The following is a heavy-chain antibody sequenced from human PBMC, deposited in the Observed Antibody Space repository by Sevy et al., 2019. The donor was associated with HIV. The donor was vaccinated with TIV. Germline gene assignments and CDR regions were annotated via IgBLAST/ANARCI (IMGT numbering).Heavy chain of an antibody. V-gene: IGHV4-34*01. CDR1: GGSFSGYY. CDR2: INHSGST. CDR3: ARDGIQLWTYYYYYGMDV. J-gene: IGHJ6*02. D-gene: IGHD5-18*01. Sequence: SETLSLTCAVYGGSFSGYYWSWIRQPPGKGLEWIGEINHSGSTNYNPSLKSRVTISVDTSKNQFSLKLSPVTAADTAVYYCARDGIQLWTYYYYYGMDVWGQGTTVTVSS.